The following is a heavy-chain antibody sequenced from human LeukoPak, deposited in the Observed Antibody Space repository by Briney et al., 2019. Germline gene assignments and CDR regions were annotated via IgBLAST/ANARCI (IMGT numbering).Heavy chain of an antibody. J-gene: IGHJ3*02. Sequence: QSGGSLRLSCAASGFTFSSYWMSWVRQAPGKGLEWVANIKQDGSEKYYVDSVKGRFTISRDNAKNSLYLQMNSLRAEDTAVYYCARDSELVGAHDAFDIWGQGTMVTVSS. D-gene: IGHD1-26*01. V-gene: IGHV3-7*01. CDR2: IKQDGSEK. CDR3: ARDSELVGAHDAFDI. CDR1: GFTFSSYW.